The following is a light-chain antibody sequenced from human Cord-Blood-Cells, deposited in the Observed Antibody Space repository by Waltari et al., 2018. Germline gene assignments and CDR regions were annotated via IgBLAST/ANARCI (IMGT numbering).Light chain of an antibody. CDR1: QSISSW. J-gene: IGKJ2*01. Sequence: DIQLTQSPSTLSASVGARVTINCRASQSISSWLAWYKQKPGKAPKLLIYKASSLESGVPARFSGSGSGTEFTLTISSLQPDDFATYYCQQYNSYSYTFGQGTKLDIK. V-gene: IGKV1-5*03. CDR2: KAS. CDR3: QQYNSYSYT.